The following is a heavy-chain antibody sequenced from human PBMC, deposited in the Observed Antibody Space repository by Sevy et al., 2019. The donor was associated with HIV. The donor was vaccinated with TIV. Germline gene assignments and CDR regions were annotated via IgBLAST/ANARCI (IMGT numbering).Heavy chain of an antibody. D-gene: IGHD3-16*01. J-gene: IGHJ6*02. CDR2: ISYDGNYR. V-gene: IGHV3-30*18. CDR1: GFTFSTYD. Sequence: GGSLRLSCAASGFTFSTYDIHWVRQAPGEGLEWVAIISYDGNYREYADSVRGRFSMSRDNSKNTVYLQMNGLSIEDTAVYYCAKNRPPGGSYFSRHAMDVWGRGTTVTVSS. CDR3: AKNRPPGGSYFSRHAMDV.